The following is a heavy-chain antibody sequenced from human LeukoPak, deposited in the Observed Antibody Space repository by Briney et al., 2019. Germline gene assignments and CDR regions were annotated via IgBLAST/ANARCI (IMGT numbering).Heavy chain of an antibody. CDR3: ARGDSGYDYGFDN. V-gene: IGHV1-69*05. CDR2: IIPIIGTT. J-gene: IGHJ4*02. D-gene: IGHD5-12*01. CDR1: GGTFSSHA. Sequence: SVKVSCKASGGTFSSHAISWVRQAPGQGLEWVGGIIPIIGTTNYAQKFQGRVTITTDESTSTGYMELRSLRPDDTAVYYCARGDSGYDYGFDNWGQGTLVTVSS.